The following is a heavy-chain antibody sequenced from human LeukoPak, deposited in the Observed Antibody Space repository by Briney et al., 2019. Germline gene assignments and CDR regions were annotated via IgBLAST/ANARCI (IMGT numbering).Heavy chain of an antibody. V-gene: IGHV3-49*03. J-gene: IGHJ4*02. Sequence: SGGSLRLSCTASGFTFGDYVVSWCRQAPGKGLEWVSFIRSKAYGGTTEYAASVKGRFTISRDDSESIAYLEMNSPKTEDTAVYYCTRGSDTIFGVARDGFDSWGQGTLVTVSS. CDR1: GFTFGDYV. CDR2: IRSKAYGGTT. CDR3: TRGSDTIFGVARDGFDS. D-gene: IGHD3-3*01.